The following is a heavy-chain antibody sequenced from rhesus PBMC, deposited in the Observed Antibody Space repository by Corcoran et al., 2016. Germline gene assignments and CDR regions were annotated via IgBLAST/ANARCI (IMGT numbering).Heavy chain of an antibody. D-gene: IGHD3-9*01. Sequence: GESGAGLVQPGGSLRLSCAASGFTFSNSWMSWVRQAPGKGLEWVARIKRKADGETADYAASVKGRFTISRDDSKNTLYLQMNSLKSEATAVYYCTTADYGYWGQGVLVTVSS. CDR1: GFTFSNSW. CDR3: TTADYGY. CDR2: IKRKADGETA. V-gene: IGHV3-30*02. J-gene: IGHJ4*01.